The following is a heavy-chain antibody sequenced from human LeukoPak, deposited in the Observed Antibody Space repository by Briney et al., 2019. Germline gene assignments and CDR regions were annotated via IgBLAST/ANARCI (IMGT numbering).Heavy chain of an antibody. CDR2: IYYSGST. D-gene: IGHD3-10*01. V-gene: IGHV4-39*07. CDR1: GGSSTGSYY. J-gene: IGHJ3*02. CDR3: ARDRQITMVRGVYTDAFDI. Sequence: SETLSLTCTVSGGSSTGSYYWGWIRQPPGKGLEWIGSIYYSGSTYYNPSLKSRVTISVDTSKNQFSLKLSSVTAADTAVYYCARDRQITMVRGVYTDAFDIWGQGTMVTVSS.